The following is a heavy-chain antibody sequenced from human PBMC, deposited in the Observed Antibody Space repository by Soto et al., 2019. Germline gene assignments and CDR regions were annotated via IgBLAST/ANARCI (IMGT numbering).Heavy chain of an antibody. J-gene: IGHJ4*02. CDR1: GVSLSTVSMC. D-gene: IGHD3-22*01. CDR3: ARLREGTSGYHFDF. CDR2: IDWEDDK. V-gene: IGHV2-70*01. Sequence: QSGPTLVNPTQTLTLTCTFSGVSLSTVSMCVGWIRQTPGKALEWLALIDWEDDKFYRTSLKTRLTISRDTSKNQVVLTMTNMDPADTATYYCARLREGTSGYHFDFWGQGTLVTVSS.